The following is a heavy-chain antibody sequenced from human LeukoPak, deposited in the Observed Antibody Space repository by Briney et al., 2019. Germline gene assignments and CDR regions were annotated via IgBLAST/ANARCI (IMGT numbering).Heavy chain of an antibody. CDR3: ARGGRDGYTLYPFDY. CDR1: GGSISSGGYY. D-gene: IGHD5-24*01. V-gene: IGHV4-31*03. Sequence: SQTLSLTCTVSGGSISSGGYYWSWIRQHPGKGLEWIGYIYYSGSTYYNPSLKSRVTISVDTSKNQFSLKLSFVTAADTAVYYCARGGRDGYTLYPFDYWGQGTLVTVSS. J-gene: IGHJ4*02. CDR2: IYYSGST.